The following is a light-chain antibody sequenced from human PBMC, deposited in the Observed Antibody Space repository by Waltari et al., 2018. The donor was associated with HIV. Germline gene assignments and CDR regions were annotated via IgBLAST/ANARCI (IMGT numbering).Light chain of an antibody. J-gene: IGLJ1*01. V-gene: IGLV1-36*01. Sequence: QSVLTQPPSVSEAPRKSVTISCSGSSSNIGKNAVNWFQQLPGKAPKLLIYYDDLLPSGVSDRFSGSKSGTSASLAISGLQSEDEADYYCATWDDSLKGYVFGAGTKVIVL. CDR2: YDD. CDR3: ATWDDSLKGYV. CDR1: SSNIGKNA.